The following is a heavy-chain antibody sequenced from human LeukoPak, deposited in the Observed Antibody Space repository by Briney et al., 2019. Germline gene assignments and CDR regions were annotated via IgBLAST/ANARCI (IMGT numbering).Heavy chain of an antibody. CDR3: AKDLGSTSCDARDCSD. CDR1: GFTFSSYG. Sequence: GGSLRLSCAASGFTFSSYGMHWVRQAPGKGLEWVAVIWYDGSNKYYADSVKGRFTISKDNSKNTLYLQMNSLRAEDTAVYYCAKDLGSTSCDARDCSDWGQGTLVTVSS. J-gene: IGHJ4*02. D-gene: IGHD2-2*01. CDR2: IWYDGSNK. V-gene: IGHV3-33*06.